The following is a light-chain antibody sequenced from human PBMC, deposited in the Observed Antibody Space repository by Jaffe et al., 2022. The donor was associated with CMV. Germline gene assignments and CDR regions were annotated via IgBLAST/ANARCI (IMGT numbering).Light chain of an antibody. CDR3: QQYASSPPFT. V-gene: IGKV3-20*01. Sequence: EIVLTQSPGTLSLSPGERATLSCRASQTVSTNFLAWYQHRPGQAPRLLIYGASRRATGIPDRFSGSGSGTDFTLTISSLEPEDFVVYYCQQYASSPPFTFGQGTKLEI. CDR2: GAS. J-gene: IGKJ2*01. CDR1: QTVSTNF.